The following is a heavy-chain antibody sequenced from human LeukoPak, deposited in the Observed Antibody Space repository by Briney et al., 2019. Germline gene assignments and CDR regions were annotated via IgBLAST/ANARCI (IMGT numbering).Heavy chain of an antibody. J-gene: IGHJ4*02. D-gene: IGHD3-16*02. CDR3: ARDHYDYVWGSYRFDY. Sequence: GGSLRLSCAASGFTSSSYEMNWVRQAPGKGLEWVSYISSSGSTIYYADSVKGRFTISRDNAKNSLYLQMNSLRAEDTAVYYCARDHYDYVWGSYRFDYWGQGTLVTVSS. CDR1: GFTSSSYE. CDR2: ISSSGSTI. V-gene: IGHV3-48*03.